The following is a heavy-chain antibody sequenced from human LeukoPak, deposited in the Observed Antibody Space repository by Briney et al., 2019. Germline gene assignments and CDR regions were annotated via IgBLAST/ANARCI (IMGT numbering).Heavy chain of an antibody. D-gene: IGHD3-10*01. CDR1: GFTFSSYE. CDR3: ARDSAFTAPRGTMHGMDV. Sequence: PGGSLRLSCAASGFTFSSYEMNWVRQAPGKGLEWVSYISSSGSTIYYADSVKGRFTISRDNAKNSLYLQMNSLRAEDTAVYYCARDSAFTAPRGTMHGMDVWGQGTTVTDSS. CDR2: ISSSGSTI. V-gene: IGHV3-48*03. J-gene: IGHJ6*02.